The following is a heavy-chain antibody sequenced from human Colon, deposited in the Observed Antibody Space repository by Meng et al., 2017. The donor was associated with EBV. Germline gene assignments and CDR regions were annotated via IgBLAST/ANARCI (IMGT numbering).Heavy chain of an antibody. CDR3: ARGGYYSFDY. CDR2: IYHSGST. Sequence: QVTPPESGPGLLKPSDTLSLTCAVSGGFISSVYWWTWVRQSPGKGLEWIGEIYHSGSTNYNPSLKSRVTISVDKSKNQFSLKLTSVTAADTAVYYCARGGYYSFDYWGQRTLVTVSS. D-gene: IGHD5-18*01. V-gene: IGHV4-4*02. CDR1: GGFISSVYW. J-gene: IGHJ4*02.